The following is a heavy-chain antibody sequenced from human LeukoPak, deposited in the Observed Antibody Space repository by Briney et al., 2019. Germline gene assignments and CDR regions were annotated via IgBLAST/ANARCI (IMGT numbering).Heavy chain of an antibody. V-gene: IGHV3-23*01. CDR2: IGGSGDKT. Sequence: QSGGSLRLSCAASGFPFNRNAISWVGQAPGKGLQWVSTIGGSGDKTFYADSVKGRFTISRDNSKNMLHLQMSSLTGEDTALYYCVRRGDASSGWGDHDYWGQGALVTVSS. CDR1: GFPFNRNA. J-gene: IGHJ4*02. D-gene: IGHD6-19*01. CDR3: VRRGDASSGWGDHDY.